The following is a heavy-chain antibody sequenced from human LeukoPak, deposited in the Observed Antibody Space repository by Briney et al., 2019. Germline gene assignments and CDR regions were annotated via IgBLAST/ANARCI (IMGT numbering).Heavy chain of an antibody. CDR2: IYASGTT. CDR3: ARLGAAVHNWFDP. D-gene: IGHD6-13*01. J-gene: IGHJ5*02. Sequence: SETLSLTCTVSGGSTSNSSYYWGWIRQSPGKGLEWIGYIYASGTTDYNPSLESRVTISVDTSKNQFSLKLTSVTAADTAVYYCARLGAAVHNWFDPWGQGTLVTVSS. CDR1: GGSTSNSSYY. V-gene: IGHV4-61*05.